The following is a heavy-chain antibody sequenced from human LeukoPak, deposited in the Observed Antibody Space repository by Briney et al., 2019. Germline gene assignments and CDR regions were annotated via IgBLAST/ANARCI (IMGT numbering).Heavy chain of an antibody. Sequence: SSETLSLTCTVSGGSISSSSYYWGWIRQPPGKGLEWIGSISYSGNIYYNLSLKSRVTISVDTSKNQFSLKLNSVTAADTAVYYCAIRRDEYNTFDYWGQGTLVTVSS. V-gene: IGHV4-39*01. CDR2: ISYSGNI. J-gene: IGHJ4*02. CDR1: GGSISSSSYY. D-gene: IGHD5-24*01. CDR3: AIRRDEYNTFDY.